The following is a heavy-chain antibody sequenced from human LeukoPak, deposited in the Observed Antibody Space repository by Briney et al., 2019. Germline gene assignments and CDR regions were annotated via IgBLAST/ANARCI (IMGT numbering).Heavy chain of an antibody. J-gene: IGHJ5*02. D-gene: IGHD5-18*01. CDR1: GFAFDDYS. CDR3: VRDGPGYSYGNKWLDP. V-gene: IGHV3-43*01. Sequence: GGSLRLSCAASGFAFDDYSMHWVRQLPGKGLEWLSLIRWDGGSTNYADSVKGRFTMSRDNSENAVYLQMNSLRIEDTGIYYCVRDGPGYSYGNKWLDPWGQGTLVTVSS. CDR2: IRWDGGST.